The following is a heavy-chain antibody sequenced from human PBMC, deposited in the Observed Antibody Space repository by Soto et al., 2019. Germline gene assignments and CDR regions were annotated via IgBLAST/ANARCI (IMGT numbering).Heavy chain of an antibody. Sequence: QVQMVQSGAEVKKPGSSARVSCKVSGGTFSRHSISWVRQAPGQGLEWMGGIIPIFDATQYAQKFQGRLARNADATTTTFHMDLTALRPEDPAIYYCARDLTSVCGAWGEGTLVT. V-gene: IGHV1-69*01. CDR1: GGTFSRHS. D-gene: IGHD1-26*01. J-gene: IGHJ4*02. CDR2: IIPIFDAT. CDR3: ARDLTSVCGA.